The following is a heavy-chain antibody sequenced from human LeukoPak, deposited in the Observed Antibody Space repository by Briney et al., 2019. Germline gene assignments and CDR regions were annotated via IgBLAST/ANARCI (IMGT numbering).Heavy chain of an antibody. V-gene: IGHV3-74*01. CDR3: AKGPSWGVTMVRGVIPYFDY. D-gene: IGHD3-10*01. Sequence: GGSLRLSCAASGFTFSSYWMHWVRQAPGKGLVWVSRINSDGRITYYADSVKGRFTISRDNSKNTLYLQMNSLRAEDTAVYYCAKGPSWGVTMVRGVIPYFDYWGQGTLVTVSS. CDR2: INSDGRIT. J-gene: IGHJ4*02. CDR1: GFTFSSYW.